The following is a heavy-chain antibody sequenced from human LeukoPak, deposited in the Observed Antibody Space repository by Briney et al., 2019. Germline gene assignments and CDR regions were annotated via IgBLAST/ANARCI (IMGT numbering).Heavy chain of an antibody. CDR2: INPNSGGT. CDR1: GYTFTGYY. D-gene: IGHD2-2*01. V-gene: IGHV1-2*02. J-gene: IGHJ4*02. CDR3: ARSSSTSSAGLDY. Sequence: GASVKVSCKASGYTFTGYYMHWVQQAPGQGLEWMGWINPNSGGTNYAQKFQGRVTMTRDTSISTAYMELSRLRSDDTAVYYCARSSSTSSAGLDYWGQGTLVTVSS.